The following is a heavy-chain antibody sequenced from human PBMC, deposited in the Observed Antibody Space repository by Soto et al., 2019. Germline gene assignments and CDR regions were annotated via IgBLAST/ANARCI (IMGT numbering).Heavy chain of an antibody. Sequence: SVKVSCKASGGTFSSYAISWVRQAPGQGLEWMGGIIPIFGTANYAQKFQGRVTITADESTSTAYMELSSLRSEDTAVYYCARDLGRVPYYYDSSGYPGEYYYGMDVWGQGTTVTVCS. V-gene: IGHV1-69*13. CDR1: GGTFSSYA. D-gene: IGHD3-22*01. CDR3: ARDLGRVPYYYDSSGYPGEYYYGMDV. J-gene: IGHJ6*02. CDR2: IIPIFGTA.